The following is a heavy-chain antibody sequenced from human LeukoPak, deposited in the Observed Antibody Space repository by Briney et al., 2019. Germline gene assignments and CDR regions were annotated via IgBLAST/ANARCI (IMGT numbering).Heavy chain of an antibody. V-gene: IGHV3-30*18. CDR1: GFTFSSYG. CDR2: ISYDGSNK. CDR3: AKDIFPLTGRDAFDI. J-gene: IGHJ3*02. Sequence: GGSLRLSCAASGFTFSSYGMHWVRQAPGKGLEWVAVISYDGSNKYYADSVKGRFTISRDNSKNTLYLQTNSLRAEDTAVYYCAKDIFPLTGRDAFDIWGQGTMVTVSS. D-gene: IGHD3-9*01.